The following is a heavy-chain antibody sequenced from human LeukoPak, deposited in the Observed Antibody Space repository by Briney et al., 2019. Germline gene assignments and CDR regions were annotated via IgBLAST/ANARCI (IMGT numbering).Heavy chain of an antibody. CDR1: GFTFDDYG. J-gene: IGHJ4*02. V-gene: IGHV3-23*01. CDR3: AKEDAIIGFDY. D-gene: IGHD5-24*01. Sequence: GGSLRLSCAASGFTFDDYGMSWVRQAPGKGPEWVSASSRDGRSFYTDSVKGRFTISRDNSKNTLYLQMNSLTAEDTAIYFCAKEDAIIGFDYWGQGTLVTVSS. CDR2: SSRDGRS.